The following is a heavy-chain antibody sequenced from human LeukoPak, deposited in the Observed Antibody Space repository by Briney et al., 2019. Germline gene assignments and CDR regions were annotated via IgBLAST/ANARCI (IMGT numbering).Heavy chain of an antibody. D-gene: IGHD6-13*01. CDR2: IYYRGST. J-gene: IGHJ4*02. V-gene: IGHV4-39*02. Sequence: PLETLSLTCSVSGGSISDSSFYWGWVRQSPGQGLEWIGSIYYRGSTYYNPSLKSRATISVDTSKNQFSLNLSSVTAADTAVYYCARGWGTSPATAAAAGEWGQGTLASVSS. CDR1: GGSISDSSFY. CDR3: ARGWGTSPATAAAAGE.